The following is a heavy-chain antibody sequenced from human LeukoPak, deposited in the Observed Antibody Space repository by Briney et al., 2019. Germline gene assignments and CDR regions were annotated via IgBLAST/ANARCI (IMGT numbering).Heavy chain of an antibody. D-gene: IGHD1-26*01. CDR1: GFTVSSYY. CDR3: ARATSGSHSHFQH. V-gene: IGHV3-53*01. J-gene: IGHJ1*01. Sequence: GGSLRPSCAASGFTVSSYYMTWVRQAPGKGLEWVSIIYSSGTTYYADSVKGRFTISRDNSKNTLYLQLDSLRAEDTAVYYCARATSGSHSHFQHWGQGTLVTVSS. CDR2: IYSSGTT.